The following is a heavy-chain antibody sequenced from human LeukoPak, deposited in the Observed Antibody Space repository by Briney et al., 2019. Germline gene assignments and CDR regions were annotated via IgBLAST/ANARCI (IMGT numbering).Heavy chain of an antibody. J-gene: IGHJ5*02. V-gene: IGHV4-4*07. Sequence: SETLSLTCTVSGGSLSGHYWSWIRQPAGKGLEWIGRIYTSGSTNYNPSLKSRVTISVDTSKNQFSLKLSSVTAADTAVYYCAREVQYDILTGYYGFDPWGQGTLVTVSS. CDR1: GGSLSGHY. CDR3: AREVQYDILTGYYGFDP. CDR2: IYTSGST. D-gene: IGHD3-9*01.